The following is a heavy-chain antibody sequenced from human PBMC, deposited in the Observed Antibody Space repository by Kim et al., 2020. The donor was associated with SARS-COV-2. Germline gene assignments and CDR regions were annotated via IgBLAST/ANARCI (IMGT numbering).Heavy chain of an antibody. D-gene: IGHD1-1*01. Sequence: GGSLRLSCTASGFTFSGASMDWVRQAPGKGLEWIAYIDSSGNAIAYADSVRGRFTISRDNGKSSLLLQMNSLRDEDTAVYFCARGQLRSFDYWDPGTLVT. CDR2: IDSSGNAI. J-gene: IGHJ4*02. V-gene: IGHV3-48*02. CDR1: GFTFSGAS. CDR3: ARGQLRSFDY.